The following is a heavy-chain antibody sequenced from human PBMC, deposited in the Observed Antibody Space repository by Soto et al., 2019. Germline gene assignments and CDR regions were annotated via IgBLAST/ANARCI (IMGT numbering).Heavy chain of an antibody. D-gene: IGHD6-19*01. CDR1: GYTFTSYG. CDR3: ARDPVAGTYFDY. CDR2: INAYNGNT. Sequence: QVQLVQSGAEVKKPGASVKVSCKASGYTFTSYGISWVRQAPGQGLEWMGWINAYNGNTNYAQKLQGRVTMTTDTPTTPAYMALRSLRPDDTAVYYCARDPVAGTYFDYWGQGALVTVSS. J-gene: IGHJ4*02. V-gene: IGHV1-18*01.